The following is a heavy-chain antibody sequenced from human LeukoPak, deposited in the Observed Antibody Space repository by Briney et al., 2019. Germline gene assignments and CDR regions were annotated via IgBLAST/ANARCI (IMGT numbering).Heavy chain of an antibody. D-gene: IGHD2-2*02. CDR3: AKDGYTVPSYDAFDI. Sequence: ASVKVSCKASGYTFTGYYMHWVRQAPGQGLEWMGWINPNSGGTNYAQKFQGRVTMTRDTSISTAYMELSRLRSDDTAVYYCAKDGYTVPSYDAFDIWGQGTMVTVSS. V-gene: IGHV1-2*02. J-gene: IGHJ3*02. CDR2: INPNSGGT. CDR1: GYTFTGYY.